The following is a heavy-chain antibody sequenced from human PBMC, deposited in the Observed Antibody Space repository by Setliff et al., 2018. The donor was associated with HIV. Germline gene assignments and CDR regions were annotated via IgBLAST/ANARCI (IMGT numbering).Heavy chain of an antibody. V-gene: IGHV4-39*01. CDR1: GASISSTSYY. Sequence: SETLSLTCTVSGASISSTSYYWGWIRQPPGKGLEWIGSIYYSGSTYYNPSLTSRVTISVDTSKNQFSLKLSSVTAADTAVFYCARHYGGNLDAFDIWGLGTMVTVSS. D-gene: IGHD4-17*01. CDR2: IYYSGST. CDR3: ARHYGGNLDAFDI. J-gene: IGHJ3*02.